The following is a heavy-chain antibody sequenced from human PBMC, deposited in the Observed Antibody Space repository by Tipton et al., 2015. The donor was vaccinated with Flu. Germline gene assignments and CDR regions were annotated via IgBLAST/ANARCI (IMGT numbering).Heavy chain of an antibody. D-gene: IGHD3-22*01. CDR1: GGSISSYY. CDR3: ARGGVYYDSSGYYYSGYYFDY. V-gene: IGHV4-59*01. CDR2: IYYSGST. J-gene: IGHJ4*02. Sequence: LRLSCTVSGGSISSYYWSWIRQPPGKGLEWIGYIYYSGSTNYNPSLKSRVTISVDTSKNQFSLKLSSVTAADTAVYYCARGGVYYDSSGYYYSGYYFDYWGQGTLVTVSS.